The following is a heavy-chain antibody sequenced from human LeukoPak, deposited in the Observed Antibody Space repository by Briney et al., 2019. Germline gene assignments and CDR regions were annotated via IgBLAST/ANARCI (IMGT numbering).Heavy chain of an antibody. V-gene: IGHV5-51*01. CDR3: ARHQGSYYYDSSGYYLAHAFDI. CDR1: GYSFTSYW. CDR2: IYPGDSDT. J-gene: IGHJ3*02. Sequence: GESLKISCKGSGYSFTSYWIGWVRQMPGKGLEWMGIIYPGDSDTRYSPSFQGQVTISADKSISTAYLQWGSLKASDTAMYYCARHQGSYYYDSSGYYLAHAFDIWGQGTMVTVSS. D-gene: IGHD3-22*01.